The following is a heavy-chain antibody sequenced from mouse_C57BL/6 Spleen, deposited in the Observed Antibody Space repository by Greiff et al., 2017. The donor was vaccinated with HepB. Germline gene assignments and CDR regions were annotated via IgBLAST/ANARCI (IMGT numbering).Heavy chain of an antibody. CDR1: YFAFMASA. CDR2: FTMYSDAT. CDR3: AKATGYYAMDY. D-gene: IGHD1-1*01. J-gene: IGHJ4*01. V-gene: IGHV1-49*01. Sequence: LQESGAELVRPGSSVKLSCKASYFAFMASAMHWVQQRPGHGLEWIGSFTMYSDATEYSENFKGKATLTANTSSSTAYMELSSLTSEDSAVYYCAKATGYYAMDYWGQGTSVTVSS.